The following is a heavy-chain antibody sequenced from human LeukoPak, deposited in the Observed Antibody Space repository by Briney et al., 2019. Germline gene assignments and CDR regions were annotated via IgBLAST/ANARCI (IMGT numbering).Heavy chain of an antibody. V-gene: IGHV3-23*01. CDR2: IGGSGGTT. Sequence: GGSLRLSCAASGFTFSTYAMNWVRQAPGKGLEWVSGIGGSGGTTYYVDSVKGRFTISRDISKNILYLQMNSLRAEDTAVYYCAKVGGSYLLDYWGQGTLVTVSS. CDR1: GFTFSTYA. J-gene: IGHJ4*02. CDR3: AKVGGSYLLDY. D-gene: IGHD1-26*01.